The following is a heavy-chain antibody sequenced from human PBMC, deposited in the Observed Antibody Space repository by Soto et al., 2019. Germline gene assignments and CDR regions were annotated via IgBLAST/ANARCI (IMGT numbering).Heavy chain of an antibody. V-gene: IGHV4-4*07. CDR2: IYANGNA. Sequence: QAQLQESGPGLVKPSETLSLTCSVSGGSFFSYYWTWIRQPAGKGLEWIGRIYANGNANYNPSLKSRVTMSADTSRTQVSPLLPSATSAAAATDARACRVKDCYHGLDIWGRGARVTVSS. D-gene: IGHD2-21*01. J-gene: IGHJ3*02. CDR1: GGSFFSYY. CDR3: ACRVKDCYHGLDI.